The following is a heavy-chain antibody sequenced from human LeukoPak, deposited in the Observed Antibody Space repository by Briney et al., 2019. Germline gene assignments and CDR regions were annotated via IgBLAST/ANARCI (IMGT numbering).Heavy chain of an antibody. Sequence: ASVKVSCKASGYTFTSYDINWVRQATGQGLEWMGWMNPNSGNTGYAQKFQGRVTITRNTSISTAYMELSRLRSDDTAVYYCARAILGIAVAGGPDYWGQGTLVTVSS. J-gene: IGHJ4*02. CDR3: ARAILGIAVAGGPDY. CDR2: MNPNSGNT. V-gene: IGHV1-8*03. CDR1: GYTFTSYD. D-gene: IGHD6-19*01.